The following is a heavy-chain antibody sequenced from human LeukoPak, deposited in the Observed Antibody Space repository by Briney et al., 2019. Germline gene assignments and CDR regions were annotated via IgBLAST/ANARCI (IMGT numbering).Heavy chain of an antibody. CDR1: GFTVSSNY. CDR3: ARVGGSSYNY. CDR2: IYSGGNT. D-gene: IGHD1-26*01. Sequence: GGSLRLSCAASGFTVSSNYMRWVRQAPGKGLEWVSVIYSGGNTYYADSVKGRFTISRDNSKNTLYLQMNSLRVEDTAAYYCARVGGSSYNYWGQGTLVTVSS. V-gene: IGHV3-53*01. J-gene: IGHJ4*02.